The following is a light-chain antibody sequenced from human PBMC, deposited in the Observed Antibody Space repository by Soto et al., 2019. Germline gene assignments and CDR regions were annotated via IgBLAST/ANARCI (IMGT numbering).Light chain of an antibody. V-gene: IGKV3-15*01. CDR3: QQYNNWPPVT. J-gene: IGKJ5*01. CDR1: QSVSNN. Sequence: IVITQSPATLSVSPGERATLSCRASQSVSNNLAWYQQKPGQAPRLLIYGASTRAPGIPARFSGSGSGTEFTLTISSLQSEDFAVYYCQQYNNWPPVTFGQGTRPEIK. CDR2: GAS.